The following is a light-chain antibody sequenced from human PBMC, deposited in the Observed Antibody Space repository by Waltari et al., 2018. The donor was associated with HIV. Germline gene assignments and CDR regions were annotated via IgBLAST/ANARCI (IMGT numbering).Light chain of an antibody. CDR3: RTCDSGLSAVV. CDR2: DSY. Sequence: QSVLTQPPSVSAAPGQRVTISCTGSSSNIGGNDVAGCQQLPGTAPKLLICDSYNRPSGIPDRFSGSKSGTSATLAITGLHTGDEADYYCRTCDSGLSAVVFGGGTKLTVL. CDR1: SSNIGGND. V-gene: IGLV1-51*02. J-gene: IGLJ3*02.